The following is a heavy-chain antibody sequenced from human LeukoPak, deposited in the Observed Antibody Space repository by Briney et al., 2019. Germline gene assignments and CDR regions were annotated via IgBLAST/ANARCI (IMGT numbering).Heavy chain of an antibody. D-gene: IGHD6-13*01. J-gene: IGHJ3*01. CDR2: IYYSGST. CDR1: GGSISSYY. Sequence: PSETLSLTCTVSGGSISSYYWSWIRQPPGKGLEWIGYIYYSGSTNYNPSLKSRVTISVDMSKNQFSLKLSSVTAADTAVYYCAGLFSSSWYRGAFDLWGQGTMVTVSS. V-gene: IGHV4-59*08. CDR3: AGLFSSSWYRGAFDL.